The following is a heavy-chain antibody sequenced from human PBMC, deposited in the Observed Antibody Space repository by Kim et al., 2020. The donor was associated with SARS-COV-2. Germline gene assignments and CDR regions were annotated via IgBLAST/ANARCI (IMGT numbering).Heavy chain of an antibody. J-gene: IGHJ3*02. Sequence: SVKGRFTISRDNAKNSLYLQMNSLRAEDTAVYYCARDGGYSGYDPDAFDIWGQGTMVTVSS. D-gene: IGHD5-12*01. V-gene: IGHV3-21*01. CDR3: ARDGGYSGYDPDAFDI.